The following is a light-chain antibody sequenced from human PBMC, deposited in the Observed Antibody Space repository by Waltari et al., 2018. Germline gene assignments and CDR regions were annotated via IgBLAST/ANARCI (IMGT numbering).Light chain of an antibody. CDR1: SSNIGSNT. V-gene: IGLV1-44*01. CDR3: AAWDDSLNAWV. J-gene: IGLJ3*02. CDR2: SNN. Sequence: QSVLTQPPSASGTPGQRVTISCSGSSSNIGSNTVNWYQQLPGTAPKLLIYSNNQRPSGVPDRCSGSKSGTSASRAISGLQSEDEADYYCAAWDDSLNAWVFGGGTKLTVL.